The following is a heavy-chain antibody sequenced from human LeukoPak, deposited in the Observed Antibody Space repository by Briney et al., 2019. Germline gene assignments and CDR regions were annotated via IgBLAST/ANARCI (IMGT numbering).Heavy chain of an antibody. J-gene: IGHJ6*03. CDR2: IIPIFGTA. CDR1: GGTFSSYA. Sequence: SVKVSCKASGGTFSSYAISWVRQAPGQGREWMGGIIPIFGTANYAQKFQGRVTITADESTSTAYMELSSLRSEDTAVYYCARDKTTKEGSSYYYYYMDVWGKGTTVTVSS. V-gene: IGHV1-69*13. D-gene: IGHD4-11*01. CDR3: ARDKTTKEGSSYYYYYMDV.